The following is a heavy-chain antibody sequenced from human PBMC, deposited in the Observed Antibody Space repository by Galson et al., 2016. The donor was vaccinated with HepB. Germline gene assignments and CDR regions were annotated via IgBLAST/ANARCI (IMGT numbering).Heavy chain of an antibody. CDR1: GGSSSGYY. CDR3: AREEHYYDSIGYARSSDQ. Sequence: SETLSLTCAAYGGSSSGYYWSWIRQPPGKGLEWIGEINHSGSTNYNPSLKSRVTITVDTSKNQCTSKLNSVTAADTAIYYCAREEHYYDSIGYARSSDQWGQGILVTVSS. CDR2: INHSGST. D-gene: IGHD3-22*01. J-gene: IGHJ4*02. V-gene: IGHV4-34*01.